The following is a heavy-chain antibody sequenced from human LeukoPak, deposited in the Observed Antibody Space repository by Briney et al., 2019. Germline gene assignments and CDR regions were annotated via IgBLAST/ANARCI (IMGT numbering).Heavy chain of an antibody. Sequence: SVKVSCKASGGTFSSYAISWVRQAPGQGLEWMGGIIPIFGTANYAQKFQGRVTITADESTSTAYMELSSLRSEDTAVYYCARGLVAAAGTAYYYYGMDVWGQGTTVTVSS. V-gene: IGHV1-69*13. CDR2: IIPIFGTA. D-gene: IGHD6-13*01. CDR1: GGTFSSYA. J-gene: IGHJ6*02. CDR3: ARGLVAAAGTAYYYYGMDV.